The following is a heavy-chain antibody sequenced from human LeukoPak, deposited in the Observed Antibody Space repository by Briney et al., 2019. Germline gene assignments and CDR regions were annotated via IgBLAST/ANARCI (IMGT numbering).Heavy chain of an antibody. CDR3: ARGRRSGWLSFDY. Sequence: GRSLRLSCAASGFIFSTYALHWVRQAPGKGLEWVAVISYDGSNKYHADSVKGRFTISRDNSRNTLYLQMNSLRAEDTAVYYCARGRRSGWLSFDYWGQGTLVTVSS. J-gene: IGHJ4*02. CDR1: GFIFSTYA. CDR2: ISYDGSNK. D-gene: IGHD6-19*01. V-gene: IGHV3-30*04.